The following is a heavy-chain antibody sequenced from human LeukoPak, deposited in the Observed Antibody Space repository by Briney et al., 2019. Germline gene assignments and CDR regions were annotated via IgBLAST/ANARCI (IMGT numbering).Heavy chain of an antibody. CDR3: AKDLLWFGELPQSYGMDV. Sequence: PGGSLRLSCAASGITVSTNYMSWVRQAPGKGLEWVSIIYSGGATFYADSVKGRFTISRENSKNTLWLQMSSLRAEDTAVYYCAKDLLWFGELPQSYGMDVWGQGTTVTVSS. D-gene: IGHD3-10*01. V-gene: IGHV3-66*01. J-gene: IGHJ6*02. CDR1: GITVSTNY. CDR2: IYSGGAT.